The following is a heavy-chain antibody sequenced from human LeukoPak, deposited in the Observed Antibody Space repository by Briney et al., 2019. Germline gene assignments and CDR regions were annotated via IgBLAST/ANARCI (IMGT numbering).Heavy chain of an antibody. CDR3: ARTAWYFDY. CDR2: IKQDGSEK. CDR1: GFTVSSNY. Sequence: GGSLRLSCAASGFTVSSNYMSWVRQAPGKGLEWVANIKQDGSEKYYVDSVKGRFTISRDNAKNSLYLQMNSLRAEDTAVYYCARTAWYFDYWGQGTLVTVSS. J-gene: IGHJ4*02. V-gene: IGHV3-7*01.